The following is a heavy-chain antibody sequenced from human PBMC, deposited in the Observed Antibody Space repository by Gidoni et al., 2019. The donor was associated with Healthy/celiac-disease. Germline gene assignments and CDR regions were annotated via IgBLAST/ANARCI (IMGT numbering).Heavy chain of an antibody. D-gene: IGHD3-22*01. Sequence: QVQLVQSGAEVKKPGASVKVSCKASGYTFTRYYMHWVRQAPGQGLEWMGIINPSGGSTSYAQKFQGRVTMTRDTSTSTVYMELSSLRSENTAVYYCARTYDSSGYYTEYYFDYWGQGTLVTVSS. CDR3: ARTYDSSGYYTEYYFDY. J-gene: IGHJ4*02. V-gene: IGHV1-46*03. CDR1: GYTFTRYY. CDR2: INPSGGST.